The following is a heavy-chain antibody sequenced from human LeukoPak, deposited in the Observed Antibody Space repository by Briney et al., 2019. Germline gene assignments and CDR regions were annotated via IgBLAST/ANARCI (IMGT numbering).Heavy chain of an antibody. CDR1: GFTFSSYS. Sequence: GGSLRLSCAASGFTFSSYSMNWVRQAPGKGLEWVSSISSSSSYIYYADSVKGRFTISRDNAKNSLYLQMNSLRAEDTAVYYCARTSNYYYGSGSLDYWGQGTLVTVSS. J-gene: IGHJ4*02. CDR3: ARTSNYYYGSGSLDY. V-gene: IGHV3-21*01. CDR2: ISSSSSYI. D-gene: IGHD3-10*01.